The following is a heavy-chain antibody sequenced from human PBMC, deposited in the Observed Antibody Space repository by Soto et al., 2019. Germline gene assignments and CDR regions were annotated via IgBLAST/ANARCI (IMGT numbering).Heavy chain of an antibody. CDR2: IHYSGATSFFP. CDR1: GGSMRNYF. D-gene: IGHD6-13*01. V-gene: IGHV4-59*01. Sequence: SETLSLTCTVSGGSMRNYFWTWIRQPPGKGLEWIGYIHYSGATSFFPSYNPSLRGRVTISEDTSKNQFSLKLLSVTTADTAVYFCAAGEASSRNLAPSYLDFWGQGTLVTVSS. CDR3: AAGEASSRNLAPSYLDF. J-gene: IGHJ4*02.